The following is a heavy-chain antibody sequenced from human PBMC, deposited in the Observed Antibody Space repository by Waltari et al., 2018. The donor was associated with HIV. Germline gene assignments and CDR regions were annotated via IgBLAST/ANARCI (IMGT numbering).Heavy chain of an antibody. Sequence: QVQLQQWGAGLLKPSETLSLTCAVYGGSFSGYYWTWIRQPPGKGLEWIGEINHSGSTNYNPSLESRVTISVDTSKNQFSLKLSSVTAADMAVYYCARFKVSTSLVDYWGQGTLVTVSS. J-gene: IGHJ4*02. CDR3: ARFKVSTSLVDY. CDR2: INHSGST. D-gene: IGHD5-12*01. CDR1: GGSFSGYY. V-gene: IGHV4-34*01.